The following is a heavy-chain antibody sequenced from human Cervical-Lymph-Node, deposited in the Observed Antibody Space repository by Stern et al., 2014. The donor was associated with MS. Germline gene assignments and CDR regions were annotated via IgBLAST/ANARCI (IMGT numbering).Heavy chain of an antibody. J-gene: IGHJ5*02. V-gene: IGHV3-30*18. CDR2: ISYDGSNK. D-gene: IGHD3-3*01. CDR1: GFTFSVYG. Sequence: QLVQSGGGVVQPGRSLRLSCAASGFTFSVYGMHWVRQAPGKGLEWGALISYDGSNKSYADSVKGRFTISRDNSKDTLYLQMNSLRSEDTAVYYCTKRESDFWSGGFDPWGQGTLVTVSS. CDR3: TKRESDFWSGGFDP.